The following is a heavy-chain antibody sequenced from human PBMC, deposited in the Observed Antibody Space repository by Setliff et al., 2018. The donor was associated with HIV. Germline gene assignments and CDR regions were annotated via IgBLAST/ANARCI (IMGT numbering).Heavy chain of an antibody. D-gene: IGHD3-22*01. Sequence: SCKASGYTFTGYYMHWVRQAPGKGLEWVAVIWYDGSNKYYADSVKGRFTISRDNSKNTLYLQMNNLSAEDTAVYYCAFDSRGYFSDPLDSWGQGTPVTVSS. V-gene: IGHV3-33*01. J-gene: IGHJ4*02. CDR3: AFDSRGYFSDPLDS. CDR1: GYTFTGYY. CDR2: IWYDGSNK.